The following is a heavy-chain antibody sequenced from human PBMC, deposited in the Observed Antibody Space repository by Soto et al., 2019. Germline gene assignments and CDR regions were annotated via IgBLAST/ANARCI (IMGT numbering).Heavy chain of an antibody. V-gene: IGHV4-59*01. CDR1: GGSISSYY. Sequence: SETLSLTCTVSGGSISSYYWSWIRQPPGKGLEWIGYIYYSGSTNYNPSLKSRVTISVDTSKNQFSLKLSSVTAADTAVYYCVIVALWFGELGAMPSWFDPWGQGTLVTVSS. D-gene: IGHD3-10*01. CDR2: IYYSGST. J-gene: IGHJ5*02. CDR3: VIVALWFGELGAMPSWFDP.